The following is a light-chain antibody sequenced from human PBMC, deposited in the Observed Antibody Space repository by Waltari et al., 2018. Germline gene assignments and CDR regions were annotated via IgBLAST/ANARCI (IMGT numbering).Light chain of an antibody. CDR3: ALYMGSGIWV. CDR2: KAN. CDR1: YGAHPTTSY. Sequence: QTIVTHHPPLSVSPGGTVTRTCVLTYGAHPTTSYATWYQQTPGQAPRTLVYKANARSSGVPDRFSGSILGNTAALTITGAQADDESDYYWALYMGSGIWVFGGGTRLTVL. J-gene: IGLJ3*02. V-gene: IGLV8-61*01.